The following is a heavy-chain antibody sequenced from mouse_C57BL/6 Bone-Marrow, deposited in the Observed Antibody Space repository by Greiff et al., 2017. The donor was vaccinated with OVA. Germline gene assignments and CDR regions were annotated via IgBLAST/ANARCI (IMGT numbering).Heavy chain of an antibody. J-gene: IGHJ3*01. CDR3: ASAAAWFAY. Sequence: EVKVVESGGDLVKPGGSLKLSCAASGFTFSSYGMSWVRPTPDQRLEWVATISSGGSYTYYPDSVKGRFTISRDNAKNTLSLQRSSLKSEDTAMYYCASAAAWFAYWGQGTLVTVSA. CDR2: ISSGGSYT. V-gene: IGHV5-6*01. CDR1: GFTFSSYG.